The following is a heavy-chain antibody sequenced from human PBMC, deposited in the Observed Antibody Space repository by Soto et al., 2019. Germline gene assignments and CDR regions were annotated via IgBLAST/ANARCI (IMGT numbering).Heavy chain of an antibody. CDR2: LTGRGGIT. CDR1: GFTFSSNA. D-gene: IGHD3-22*01. J-gene: IGHJ4*02. CDR3: AKHTTLYYDRTGPGDYFDY. Sequence: GGSLRLSCAASGFTFSSNAMGWVRQAPGKGLEWVSGLTGRGGITDYADSVKGRFTISRDHSRNTLYLQMNYLRVEDTAVYFCAKHTTLYYDRTGPGDYFDYWGQGTLVTV. V-gene: IGHV3-23*01.